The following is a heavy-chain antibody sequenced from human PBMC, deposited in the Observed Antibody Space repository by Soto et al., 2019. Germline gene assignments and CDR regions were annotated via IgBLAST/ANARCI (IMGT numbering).Heavy chain of an antibody. CDR3: ARSFSSSWYFFDY. J-gene: IGHJ4*02. Sequence: QVQLVQSGAEVKKPGASVKVSCKASGYTFTGYYMHWVRQAPGQGLEWMGWINPNSGGTNYAQTLKGWVTMTRDTSISTAYMELSRLRSDDTAVYYCARSFSSSWYFFDYWGQGTLVTVSS. CDR1: GYTFTGYY. D-gene: IGHD6-13*01. V-gene: IGHV1-2*04. CDR2: INPNSGGT.